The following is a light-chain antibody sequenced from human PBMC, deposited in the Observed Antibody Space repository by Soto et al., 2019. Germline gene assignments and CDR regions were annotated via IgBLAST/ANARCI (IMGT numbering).Light chain of an antibody. CDR1: QSISSS. Sequence: DIQMTQSPSSLSASVGDKVTITCRASQSISSSLNWYQQKSGKAPNLLIYGVSRLQGGVPSRFSGSGSGTDFTLSISSLQPEDFATYYCQQSYTATSITFGQGTRLENK. V-gene: IGKV1-39*01. J-gene: IGKJ5*01. CDR3: QQSYTATSIT. CDR2: GVS.